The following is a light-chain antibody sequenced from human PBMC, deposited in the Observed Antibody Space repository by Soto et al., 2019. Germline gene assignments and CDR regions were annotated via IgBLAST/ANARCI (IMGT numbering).Light chain of an antibody. Sequence: QSVLTQPPSVSAAPGQKVTISCSGSSYNIGSDYVSWYQQLPGTAPKLLIYGNNKRPSGIPDRFSGSKSGTSATLGITGLQTGDEAEYYCVTWDSSLSAYVSGTGTKLTVL. V-gene: IGLV1-51*02. CDR2: GNN. CDR3: VTWDSSLSAYV. CDR1: SYNIGSDY. J-gene: IGLJ1*01.